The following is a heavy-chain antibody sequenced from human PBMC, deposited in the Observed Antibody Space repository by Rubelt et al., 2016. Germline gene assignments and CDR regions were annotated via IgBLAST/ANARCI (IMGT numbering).Heavy chain of an antibody. Sequence: EVQLLESGGGLVQPGGSLTLSCAASGFIVSRSETSWVRQTPGRGLEWVSRTYNAGGTDYADSVRDRFTISTDESTNTLYFRMNILGVDGTAVCNGVIAGGSECNWSQGSLVAVSS. CDR3: VIAGGSECN. D-gene: IGHD2-21*01. CDR1: GFIVSRSE. CDR2: TYNAGGT. J-gene: IGHJ4*02. V-gene: IGHV3-66*01.